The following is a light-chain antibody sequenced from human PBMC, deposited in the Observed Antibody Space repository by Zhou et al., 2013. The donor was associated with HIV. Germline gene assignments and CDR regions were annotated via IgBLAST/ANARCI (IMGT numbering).Light chain of an antibody. Sequence: EIVLTQSPGTLSLSPGERATLSCRASQSISNSYLAWYQQKPGQAPRLLIYGASSRVTGIPDRFSGSGSGTDFTLTITRLEPEDFALYYCQQYGGAFTFGGGTKVEIK. CDR3: QQYGGAFT. CDR2: GAS. J-gene: IGKJ4*01. V-gene: IGKV3-20*01. CDR1: QSISNSY.